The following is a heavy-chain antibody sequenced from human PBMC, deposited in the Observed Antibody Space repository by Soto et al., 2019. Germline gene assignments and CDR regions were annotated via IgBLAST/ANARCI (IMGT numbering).Heavy chain of an antibody. Sequence: ASVKVSCKASGYTFTSYAMHWVRQAPGQRLEWMGWINAGNGNTKYSQKFQGRVTIIRDTSASTAYMELSSLRSEDTAVYYCARDTPRFLEWLAPPSYYYGMDVLGQGTTVTVSS. CDR1: GYTFTSYA. V-gene: IGHV1-3*01. CDR3: ARDTPRFLEWLAPPSYYYGMDV. D-gene: IGHD3-3*01. CDR2: INAGNGNT. J-gene: IGHJ6*02.